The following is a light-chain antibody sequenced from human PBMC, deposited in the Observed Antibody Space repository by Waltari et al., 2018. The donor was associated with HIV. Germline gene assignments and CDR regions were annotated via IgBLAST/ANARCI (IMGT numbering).Light chain of an antibody. CDR1: NSDVGTYDL. J-gene: IGLJ3*02. V-gene: IGLV2-23*02. Sequence: QSALTQPASVSGSPGQSITISCTGANSDVGTYDLVSWYQQNPGKAPKLMIYEVNRRPSGVSNRFSGSKSGNTASLTISGLQAEDEADYHCCSFGGNVTWVFGRGTKVTVL. CDR2: EVN. CDR3: CSFGGNVTWV.